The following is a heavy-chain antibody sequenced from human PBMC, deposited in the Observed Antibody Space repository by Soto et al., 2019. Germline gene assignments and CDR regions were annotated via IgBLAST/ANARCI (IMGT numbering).Heavy chain of an antibody. D-gene: IGHD3-22*01. CDR1: GYTFTRYY. J-gene: IGHJ4*02. V-gene: IGHV1-46*01. Sequence: QVQLVQSGAEVKKPGASVKVSCKASGYTFTRYYMHWVRQAPGQGLEWMGIINPSDGSISYAQKFQGRVSMTSDTSTRAVYMELSSLRSEDTAVYYCARDLTREGDYFDTSGYYLDSWGQGTLVTVSS. CDR3: ARDLTREGDYFDTSGYYLDS. CDR2: INPSDGSI.